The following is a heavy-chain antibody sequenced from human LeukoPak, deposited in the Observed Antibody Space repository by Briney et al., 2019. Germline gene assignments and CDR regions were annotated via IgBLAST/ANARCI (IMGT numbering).Heavy chain of an antibody. CDR3: ARDTGAAGYCSGGSCYV. D-gene: IGHD2-15*01. CDR1: GGTFSSYA. Sequence: GASVKVSCKASGGTFSSYAISWVRQAPGQGLEWMGRIIPIFGTANYAQKFQGRVTITTDESTSTAYMELGSLRSEDTAVYYCARDTGAAGYCSGGSCYVWGQGTLVTVSS. V-gene: IGHV1-69*05. CDR2: IIPIFGTA. J-gene: IGHJ4*02.